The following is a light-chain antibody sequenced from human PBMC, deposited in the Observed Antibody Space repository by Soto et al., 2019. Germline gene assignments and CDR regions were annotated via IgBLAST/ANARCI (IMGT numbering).Light chain of an antibody. V-gene: IGKV1-39*01. CDR2: AAS. CDR1: QIISRY. CDR3: QQSRSTPLT. J-gene: IGKJ1*01. Sequence: DIQMTQSPSSLSASVGDRVTITCRASQIISRYLNWYRQKPGRAPELLIYAASSLQSGVPSRFSGSGSGTDYTLTISSLEPEDFATYNCQQSRSTPLTFGQGTKVEIK.